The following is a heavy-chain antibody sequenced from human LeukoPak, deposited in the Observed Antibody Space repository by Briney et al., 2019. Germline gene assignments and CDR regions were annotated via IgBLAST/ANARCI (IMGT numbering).Heavy chain of an antibody. D-gene: IGHD6-13*01. Sequence: SVKVSCKASGGTFSSYAISWVRQAPGQGLDWVGGIIPIFGAANYAQKFQGRVTITADESTSTAYMELSSLRSEDTAVYYCARGVIAAAGTRYYYYYYGMDVWGKGTTVTVSS. CDR3: ARGVIAAAGTRYYYYYYGMDV. V-gene: IGHV1-69*13. CDR2: IIPIFGAA. CDR1: GGTFSSYA. J-gene: IGHJ6*04.